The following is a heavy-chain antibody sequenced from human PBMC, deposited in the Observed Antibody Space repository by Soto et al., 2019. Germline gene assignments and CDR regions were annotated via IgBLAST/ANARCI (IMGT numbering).Heavy chain of an antibody. Sequence: ASVKVSCKASGCTFTSYGISWVRQAPGQGLEWMGWISAYNGNTNYAQKLQGRVTMTTDTSTSTAHMELRSLRSDDTAVYYCAREGQAPYYYYGMDVWGQGTAVTVSS. CDR3: AREGQAPYYYYGMDV. CDR1: GCTFTSYG. V-gene: IGHV1-18*01. CDR2: ISAYNGNT. J-gene: IGHJ6*02.